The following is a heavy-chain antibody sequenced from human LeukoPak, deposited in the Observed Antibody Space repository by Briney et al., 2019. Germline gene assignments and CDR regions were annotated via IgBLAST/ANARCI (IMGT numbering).Heavy chain of an antibody. CDR3: VHVKWAVAYYYFDY. V-gene: IGHV2-5*02. D-gene: IGHD6-19*01. CDR1: GFSLSTSGVG. J-gene: IGHJ4*02. Sequence: SGPTLVNPTQTLTLTCTFSGFSLSTSGVGVGWIRQPPRKALEWLALIYWDDDKRYSPSLKSRLTITKDTSKNQVVLTMTNMDPVDTATYYCVHVKWAVAYYYFDYWGQGTLVTVSS. CDR2: IYWDDDK.